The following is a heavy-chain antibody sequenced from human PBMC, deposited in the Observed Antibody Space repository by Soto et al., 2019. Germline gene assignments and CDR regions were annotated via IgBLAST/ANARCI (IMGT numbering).Heavy chain of an antibody. D-gene: IGHD2-2*01. J-gene: IGHJ6*03. CDR2: IYYSGST. CDR1: GGSISSGGYY. V-gene: IGHV4-31*03. CDR3: ARSPSAANYYYYMDV. Sequence: SETLSLTCTVSGGSISSGGYYWSWIRQHPGKGLEWIGYIYYSGSTYYNPSLKSRVTISVDTSKNQFSLKLSSVTAADTAVYYCARSPSAANYYYYMDVWGKGTTATVSS.